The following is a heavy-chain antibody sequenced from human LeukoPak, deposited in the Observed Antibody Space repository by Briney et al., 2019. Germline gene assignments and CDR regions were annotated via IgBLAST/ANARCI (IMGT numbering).Heavy chain of an antibody. D-gene: IGHD3-22*01. J-gene: IGHJ4*02. CDR2: IIPIFGTA. CDR1: GGTFSSYA. CDR3: VFDSSGYLSRSLPPYFDY. Sequence: GASVKVSCKASGGTFSSYAISWVRQAPGQGLDWMGGIIPIFGTANYAQKFQGRVTITTDESTSTAHMELSSLRSEETAVYCCVFDSSGYLSRSLPPYFDYWGQGTLVTVSS. V-gene: IGHV1-69*05.